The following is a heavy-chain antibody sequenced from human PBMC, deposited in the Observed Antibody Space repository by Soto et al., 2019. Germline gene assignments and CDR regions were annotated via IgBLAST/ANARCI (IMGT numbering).Heavy chain of an antibody. CDR3: ATEFKSAAGPIDY. Sequence: ASVKVSCKVSGYTLTELSLHWVRQDPGKGLEWMGGFDPEDGETIYAQKFQGRVTMTEDTSTDTAYMELSSLRSEDTAVYYCATEFKSAAGPIDYWGQGTLVTVSS. CDR1: GYTLTELS. J-gene: IGHJ4*02. CDR2: FDPEDGET. V-gene: IGHV1-24*01. D-gene: IGHD6-13*01.